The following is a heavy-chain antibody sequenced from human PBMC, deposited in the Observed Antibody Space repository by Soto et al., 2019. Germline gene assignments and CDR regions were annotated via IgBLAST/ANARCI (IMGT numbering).Heavy chain of an antibody. V-gene: IGHV3-66*04. Sequence: EVQLVESGGGLVQPGGSLRLSCAASGFTVSSNYMSWVRQAPVKGLEWVSVIYSGGSTYYADSVKGRFTISRDNSKNTLYRQMNSRRAEYTAVYYCASQVPSTVVTPSWYFDLWGRGTLVTVSS. CDR3: ASQVPSTVVTPSWYFDL. CDR1: GFTVSSNY. J-gene: IGHJ2*01. D-gene: IGHD2-21*02. CDR2: IYSGGST.